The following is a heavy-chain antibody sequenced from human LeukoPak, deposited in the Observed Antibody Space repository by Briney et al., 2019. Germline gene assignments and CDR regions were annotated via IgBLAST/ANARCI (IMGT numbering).Heavy chain of an antibody. CDR2: INWNSGSI. CDR3: ASPVRVVVLAFDI. D-gene: IGHD2-15*01. V-gene: IGHV3-9*01. J-gene: IGHJ3*02. CDR1: GFTYDDYA. Sequence: GRSLRLSCAASGFTYDDYAMHWVRQAPGKGLEWVSGINWNSGSIGYADSVKGRFTISRDNSKNTLYLQMNSLRAEDTAVYYCASPVRVVVLAFDIWGQGTMVTVSS.